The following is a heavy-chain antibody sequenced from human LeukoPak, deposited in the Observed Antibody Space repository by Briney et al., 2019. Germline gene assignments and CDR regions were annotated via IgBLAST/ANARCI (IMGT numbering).Heavy chain of an antibody. CDR2: INPNSGGT. J-gene: IGHJ6*02. D-gene: IGHD6-19*01. CDR1: GYTFTGYY. Sequence: GASVKVSCKASGYTFTGYYMHWVRQAPGQGLEWMGWINPNSGGTNYAQKFQGRVTMTRDTSISTAYMELSRLRSDDTAVYYCARTVADDYYYGMDVWGQGTTVTVSS. CDR3: ARTVADDYYYGMDV. V-gene: IGHV1-2*02.